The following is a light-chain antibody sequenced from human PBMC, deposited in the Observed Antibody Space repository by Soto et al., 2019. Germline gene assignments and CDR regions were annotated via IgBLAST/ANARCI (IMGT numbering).Light chain of an antibody. CDR2: DVS. V-gene: IGLV2-11*01. J-gene: IGLJ1*01. CDR3: CSYAGSYTYV. Sequence: QSVLVQPRSVSGSPGQSVTISCTGTSSDVGGYNYVSWYQQHPGKAPKLMIYDVSQRPSGVPDRFSGSKSGNTASLTISGLQSEDEADYYCCSYAGSYTYVFGTGTKVTVL. CDR1: SSDVGGYNY.